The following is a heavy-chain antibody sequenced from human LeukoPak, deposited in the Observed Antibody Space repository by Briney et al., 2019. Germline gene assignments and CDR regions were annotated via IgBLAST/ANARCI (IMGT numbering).Heavy chain of an antibody. CDR2: MNPNSGST. V-gene: IGHV1-8*03. D-gene: IGHD5-12*01. CDR1: GYTFTSYD. CDR3: ARGRSTGYPYYFEY. Sequence: ASVTVSCTASGYTFTSYDINWVRQATGQGLEWMGWMNPNSGSTDYAQKFQGRVTITRNTSISTVYMELSGLRSEDTAVYYCARGRSTGYPYYFEYWGQGTLVTVSS. J-gene: IGHJ4*02.